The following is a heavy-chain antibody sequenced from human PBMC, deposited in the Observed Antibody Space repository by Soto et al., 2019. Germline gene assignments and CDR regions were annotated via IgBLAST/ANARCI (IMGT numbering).Heavy chain of an antibody. CDR1: GFTFSSYW. V-gene: IGHV3-7*01. D-gene: IGHD2-21*01. CDR3: ARAALYSYCGGDCYWNGFDY. Sequence: PGGSLRLSCAASGFTFSSYWMSWVRQAPGKGLEWVANIKQDGSEKYYVDSVKGRFTISRDNAKNSLYLQMNSLRAEDTAVYYCARAALYSYCGGDCYWNGFDYWGQGTLVTVSS. J-gene: IGHJ4*02. CDR2: IKQDGSEK.